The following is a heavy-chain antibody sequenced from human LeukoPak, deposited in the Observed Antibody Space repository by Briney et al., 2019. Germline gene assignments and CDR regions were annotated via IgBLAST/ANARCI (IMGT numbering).Heavy chain of an antibody. D-gene: IGHD2-21*02. V-gene: IGHV1-69*05. CDR2: IIPIFGTA. Sequence: SVEVSCKASGGTFSSYAISRVRQAPGQGLEWMGGIIPIFGTANYAQKFQGRVTITTDESTSTAYMELSSLRSEDTAVYYCATRAYCGGDCYSDAFDIWGQGTMVTVSS. CDR3: ATRAYCGGDCYSDAFDI. J-gene: IGHJ3*02. CDR1: GGTFSSYA.